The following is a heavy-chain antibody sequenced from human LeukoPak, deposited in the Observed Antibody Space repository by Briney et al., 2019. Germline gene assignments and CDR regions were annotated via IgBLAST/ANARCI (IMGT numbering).Heavy chain of an antibody. CDR2: IRDDGSAK. V-gene: IGHV3-7*03. Sequence: GGSLRLSCAVSGFTFSGYWMSWVRQAPGKGLEWVASIRDDGSAKYYVDSVKGRFTISRDNAESSLHLQMDTLRVDDTAVYYCARFQLYHGDFDYWGQGTPVTDSS. CDR1: GFTFSGYW. J-gene: IGHJ4*02. CDR3: ARFQLYHGDFDY. D-gene: IGHD2-2*01.